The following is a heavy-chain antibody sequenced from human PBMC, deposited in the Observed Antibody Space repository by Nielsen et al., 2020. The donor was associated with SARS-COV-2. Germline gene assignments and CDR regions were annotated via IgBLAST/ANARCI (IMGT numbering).Heavy chain of an antibody. D-gene: IGHD3-22*01. Sequence: ASVKVSCKASGYTFTGYYMHWVRQAPGQGLEWMGWINPNSGGTNYAQKFQGWVTMTRDTSISTAYMELSRLRSDDTAVYYCARGPHYDSSGYYYCEFDYWGQGTLVTVSS. J-gene: IGHJ4*02. CDR1: GYTFTGYY. V-gene: IGHV1-2*04. CDR3: ARGPHYDSSGYYYCEFDY. CDR2: INPNSGGT.